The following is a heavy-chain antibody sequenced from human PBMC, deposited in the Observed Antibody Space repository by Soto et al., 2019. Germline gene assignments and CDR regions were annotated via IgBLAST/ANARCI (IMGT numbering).Heavy chain of an antibody. CDR1: GGTFSSYA. J-gene: IGHJ6*02. D-gene: IGHD5-18*01. CDR3: ARDDVDTAMPYGMDV. Sequence: QVQLVQSGAEVKKPGSSVKVSCKASGGTFSSYAISWVRQAPGQGLEWMGGIIPIFGTANYAQKFQGRVTITAEESTSTSYMELSSLRSEDTAVYYCARDDVDTAMPYGMDVWGQGTTVTVSS. V-gene: IGHV1-69*12. CDR2: IIPIFGTA.